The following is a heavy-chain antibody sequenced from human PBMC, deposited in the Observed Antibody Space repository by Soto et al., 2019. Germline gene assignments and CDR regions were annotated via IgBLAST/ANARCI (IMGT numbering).Heavy chain of an antibody. D-gene: IGHD3-10*01. CDR1: GGSISSGDYY. CDR3: ARQVLLWFGSGHYYYYYGMDV. CDR2: IYYSGST. V-gene: IGHV4-30-4*01. J-gene: IGHJ6*02. Sequence: SETLSLTCTVSGGSISSGDYYWSWIRQPPGKGLEWIGYIYYSGSTYYNPSLKSRVTISVDTSKNQFSLKLSSVTAADTAVYYCARQVLLWFGSGHYYYYYGMDVWGQGTTVTVSS.